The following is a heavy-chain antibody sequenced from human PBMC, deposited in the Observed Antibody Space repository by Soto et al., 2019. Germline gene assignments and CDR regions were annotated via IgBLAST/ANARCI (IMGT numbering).Heavy chain of an antibody. V-gene: IGHV3-53*01. Sequence: VKLVESGGGLIQPGGSLRVSCAASGFIVSTYYMAWVRQAPGKGLEWVSVFYSGGSTYYADSVKGRFTISRDNSKNTLYIQMNSLRAEDTAVYYCARGYDTSGYFDYWGQGTLVTVSS. CDR1: GFIVSTYY. CDR3: ARGYDTSGYFDY. D-gene: IGHD3-22*01. CDR2: FYSGGST. J-gene: IGHJ4*02.